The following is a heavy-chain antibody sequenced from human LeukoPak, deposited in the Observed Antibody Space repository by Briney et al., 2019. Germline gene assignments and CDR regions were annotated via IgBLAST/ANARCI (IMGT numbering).Heavy chain of an antibody. CDR3: ARTTTSHGDY. CDR1: GYTFIGYY. Sequence: ASVKVSCKASGYTFIGYYIHWVRQAPGRGLEWMGWINPNSGGTNYAQKFQGRVTLTRDTSISTVYMELSGLRSDDTAVYYCARTTTSHGDYWGQGTLVTVSS. D-gene: IGHD1-14*01. J-gene: IGHJ4*02. V-gene: IGHV1-2*02. CDR2: INPNSGGT.